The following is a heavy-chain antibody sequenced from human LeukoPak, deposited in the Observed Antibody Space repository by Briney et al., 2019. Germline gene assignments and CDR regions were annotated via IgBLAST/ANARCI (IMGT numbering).Heavy chain of an antibody. CDR1: GLTFRNYA. J-gene: IGHJ4*02. CDR2: IKSKTDGGTT. V-gene: IGHV3-15*01. Sequence: GGSLRLSCAASGLTFRNYAMSWVRQAPGKGLEWDGRIKSKTDGGTTDYAAPVKGRFTISRDDSKNTLYLQMNSLKTEDTAVYYCTTKFYGDQYYFDYWGQGTLVTVSS. D-gene: IGHD4-17*01. CDR3: TTKFYGDQYYFDY.